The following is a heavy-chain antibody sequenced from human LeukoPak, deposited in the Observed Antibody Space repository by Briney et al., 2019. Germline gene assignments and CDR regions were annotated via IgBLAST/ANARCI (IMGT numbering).Heavy chain of an antibody. CDR2: IYYSGST. J-gene: IGHJ4*02. CDR1: GGSISSYY. CDR3: ARGTDGYRADY. Sequence: PSETLSLTCTVSGGSISSYYWSWIRQPPGKGLEWIGYIYYSGSTNYNPSLKSRVTISVDTSKNQFSLKLSSVTAADTAVYYCARGTDGYRADYWGRGTLVTVSS. D-gene: IGHD5-24*01. V-gene: IGHV4-59*01.